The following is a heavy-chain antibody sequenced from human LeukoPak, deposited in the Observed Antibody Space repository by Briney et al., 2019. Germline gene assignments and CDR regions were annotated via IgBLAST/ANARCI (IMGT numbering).Heavy chain of an antibody. D-gene: IGHD6-13*01. Sequence: GKSLRLSCTASGFTFSSYGMHWVRQAPGKGLEWVAVIWYDGSNKYYADSVKGRFTISRDNSKNTLYLQMNSLRAEDTAVYYCARSWVAAAGTDYWGQGTLVTVSS. V-gene: IGHV3-33*01. CDR3: ARSWVAAAGTDY. CDR2: IWYDGSNK. CDR1: GFTFSSYG. J-gene: IGHJ4*02.